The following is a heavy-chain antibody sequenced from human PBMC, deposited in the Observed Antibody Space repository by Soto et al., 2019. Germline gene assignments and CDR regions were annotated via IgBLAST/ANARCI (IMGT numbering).Heavy chain of an antibody. CDR1: GFTLNTYS. CDR3: ARDPEDSSNYYSLFDY. D-gene: IGHD4-4*01. V-gene: IGHV3-21*01. J-gene: IGHJ4*02. CDR2: ITRSGRYI. Sequence: GGSLRLSCAASGFTLNTYSMIWVRQAPGKGLEWVSSITRSGRYIYYADSVKGRFTISRDNAKNSLYLQMNSLRAEDTAVYFCARDPEDSSNYYSLFDYWGLGTLVTVSS.